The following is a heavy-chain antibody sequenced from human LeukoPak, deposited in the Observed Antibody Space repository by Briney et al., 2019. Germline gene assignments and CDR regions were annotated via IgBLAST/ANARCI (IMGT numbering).Heavy chain of an antibody. CDR3: ARGLGITMIVVVNPLGY. CDR1: GYTFTSYD. V-gene: IGHV1-8*01. D-gene: IGHD3-22*01. Sequence: GASVKVSCKASGYTFTSYDINWVRQATAQGLEWMGWMNPNSGNTDYAQKFQGRVTMTRNTSISTDYKELSSLRSEDTAGYYCARGLGITMIVVVNPLGYWGRGTLVSVSS. CDR2: MNPNSGNT. J-gene: IGHJ4*02.